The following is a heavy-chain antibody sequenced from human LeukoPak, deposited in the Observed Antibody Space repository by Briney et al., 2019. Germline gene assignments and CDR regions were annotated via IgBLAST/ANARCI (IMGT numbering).Heavy chain of an antibody. D-gene: IGHD3-10*01. CDR1: GFTFSSYA. V-gene: IGHV3-23*01. Sequence: GGSLRLSCAASGFTFSSYAMSWVRQAPGKGLEWVSAISGSGGSTYYADSVKGRFTISRDNSKNPLCLQMNSLRAEDTAVYYCAKDTDPDYYGSGSYDYWGQGTLVTVSS. CDR3: AKDTDPDYYGSGSYDY. J-gene: IGHJ4*02. CDR2: ISGSGGST.